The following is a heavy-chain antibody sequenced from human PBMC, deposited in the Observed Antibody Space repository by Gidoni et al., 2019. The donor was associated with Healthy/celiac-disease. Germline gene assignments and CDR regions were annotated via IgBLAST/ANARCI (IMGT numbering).Heavy chain of an antibody. D-gene: IGHD2-2*01. CDR3: ARHCSSTSCYYYMDV. V-gene: IGHV5-51*01. Sequence: EVQLVQSGAEVKKPGESLKISCKGSGYSFTSYWIGWVRQMPGKGLEWMGIIYPGDSDTRYSPSFQGQVTIAADKSISTAYLQWSSLKASDTAMYYCARHCSSTSCYYYMDVWGKGTTVTVSS. CDR2: IYPGDSDT. J-gene: IGHJ6*03. CDR1: GYSFTSYW.